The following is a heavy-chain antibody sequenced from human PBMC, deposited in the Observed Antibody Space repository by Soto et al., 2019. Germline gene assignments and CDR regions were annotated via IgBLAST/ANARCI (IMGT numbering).Heavy chain of an antibody. Sequence: SVKVSCKASGGTCISYAISWVRQAPGQGLEWMGGIIPIFGTANYAQKFQGRVTITAAESTSTAYMERRSLRSEDTAVYYCASMLELRLWDYYYPYGMDVWGQGTRVPVSS. V-gene: IGHV1-69*13. D-gene: IGHD1-7*01. J-gene: IGHJ6*02. CDR2: IIPIFGTA. CDR1: GGTCISYA. CDR3: ASMLELRLWDYYYPYGMDV.